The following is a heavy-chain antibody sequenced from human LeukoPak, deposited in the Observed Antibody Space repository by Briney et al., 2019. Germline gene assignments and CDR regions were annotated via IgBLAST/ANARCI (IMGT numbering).Heavy chain of an antibody. CDR1: GFTFSSYW. Sequence: GGSLRLSCAAPGFTFSSYWMSWVRQAPGKGLEWVANIKPDGSEKYYVDSVKGRFTNSRDNAKNSLYLQMNSLRAEDTAVYYCARGQSGLSVWGQGTLVTVSS. CDR2: IKPDGSEK. V-gene: IGHV3-7*01. CDR3: ARGQSGLSV. D-gene: IGHD5-12*01. J-gene: IGHJ4*02.